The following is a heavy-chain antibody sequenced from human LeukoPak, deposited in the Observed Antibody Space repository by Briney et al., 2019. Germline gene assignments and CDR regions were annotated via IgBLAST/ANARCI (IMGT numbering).Heavy chain of an antibody. J-gene: IGHJ4*02. V-gene: IGHV4-59*08. Sequence: PSETLPLTCTVSGGSISSYYWSWIRQPPGKGLEWIGYIYYSGSTNYNPSLKSRVTISVDTSKNQFSLKLSSVTAADTAVYYCARQNPSVNYYDYWGQGTLVTVSS. CDR3: ARQNPSVNYYDY. CDR1: GGSISSYY. CDR2: IYYSGST.